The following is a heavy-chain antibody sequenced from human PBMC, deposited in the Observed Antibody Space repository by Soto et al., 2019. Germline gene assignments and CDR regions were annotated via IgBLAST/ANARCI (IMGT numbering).Heavy chain of an antibody. Sequence: QITLKESGPTLVKPTQTLTLTCTFSGFSLTTRGVGVGWIRQPPGKALECLALIYWDDDKRYSPSLQSRLSTXKXTXXNLAVLTMPNVDPVDTATYYCAHIPNYYQYDWFDPWGQGTLVSVSS. V-gene: IGHV2-5*02. D-gene: IGHD3-16*01. CDR1: GFSLTTRGVG. CDR2: IYWDDDK. J-gene: IGHJ5*02. CDR3: AHIPNYYQYDWFDP.